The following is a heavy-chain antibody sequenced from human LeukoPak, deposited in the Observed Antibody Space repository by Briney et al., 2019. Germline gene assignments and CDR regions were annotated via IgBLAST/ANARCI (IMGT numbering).Heavy chain of an antibody. D-gene: IGHD5-12*01. V-gene: IGHV4-61*08. CDR3: ARVYGYDLYYFDY. CDR2: LYYSGNT. Sequence: PSQTLSLTCAVSGGSISSGGYYWSWIRQHPGKGLEWIGYLYYSGNTNYNPSLKSRVTISVDTSKKQFSLKLSSVTAADTAVYYCARVYGYDLYYFDYWGQGTLVTVSS. CDR1: GGSISSGGYY. J-gene: IGHJ4*02.